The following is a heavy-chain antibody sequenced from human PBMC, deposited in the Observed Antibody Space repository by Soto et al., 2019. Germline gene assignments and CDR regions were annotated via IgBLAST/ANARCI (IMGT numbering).Heavy chain of an antibody. CDR1: GYTFTSYG. V-gene: IGHV1-18*01. D-gene: IGHD3-9*01. CDR3: ARDDILTPSCCGMDV. CDR2: ISAYNGNT. J-gene: IGHJ6*02. Sequence: QVQLVQSGAEVKKPGASVKVSCKASGYTFTSYGISWVRQAPGQGLEWMGWISAYNGNTNYAQKLQGRVTMTTDTSTSTADMELRSLRSDDTAVYYCARDDILTPSCCGMDVWGQGTTVTVPS.